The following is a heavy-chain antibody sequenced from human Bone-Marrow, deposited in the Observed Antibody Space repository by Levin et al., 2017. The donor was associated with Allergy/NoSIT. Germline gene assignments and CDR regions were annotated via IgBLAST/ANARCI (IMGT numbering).Heavy chain of an antibody. CDR3: ARDRYYGSGSYYKLPLFDP. Sequence: SETLSLTCAVYGGSFSGYYWSWIRQPPGKGLEWIGEINHSGSTNYNPSLKSRVTISVDTSKNQFSLKLSSVTAADTAVYYCARDRYYGSGSYYKLPLFDPWGQGTLVTVSS. V-gene: IGHV4-34*01. D-gene: IGHD3-10*01. CDR1: GGSFSGYY. CDR2: INHSGST. J-gene: IGHJ5*02.